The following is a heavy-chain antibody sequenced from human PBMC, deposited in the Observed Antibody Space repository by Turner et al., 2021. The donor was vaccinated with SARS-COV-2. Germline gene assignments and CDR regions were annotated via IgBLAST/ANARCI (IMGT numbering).Heavy chain of an antibody. Sequence: QVQLVQSGAEVKKPGASVKVSCKVSGYTFTEFSMHWVRQAPGKGLEWMGAFDPEDGETSYAQKFQGRVSMTEDTSTDTAYMELSSLRSEETAGYYCATVPVVPAAIGYYYYYGMDVWGQGTTVTVSS. CDR1: GYTFTEFS. CDR2: FDPEDGET. CDR3: ATVPVVPAAIGYYYYYGMDV. J-gene: IGHJ6*02. D-gene: IGHD2-2*02. V-gene: IGHV1-24*01.